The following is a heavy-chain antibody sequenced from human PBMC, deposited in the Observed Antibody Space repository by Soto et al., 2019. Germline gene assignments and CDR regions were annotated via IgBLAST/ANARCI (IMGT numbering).Heavy chain of an antibody. CDR1: GGSFSGYY. CDR3: ARRVRGVISSYYYYGMDV. CDR2: INHSGST. D-gene: IGHD3-10*01. V-gene: IGHV4-34*01. Sequence: NPSETLSLTCAVYGGSFSGYYWSWIRQPPGKGLEWIGEINHSGSTNYNPYLKSRVTISVDTSKNQFSLKLSSVTAADTAVYYCARRVRGVISSYYYYGMDVWGQGTTVTVSS. J-gene: IGHJ6*02.